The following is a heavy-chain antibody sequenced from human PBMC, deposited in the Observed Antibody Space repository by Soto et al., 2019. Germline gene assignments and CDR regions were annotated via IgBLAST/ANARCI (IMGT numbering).Heavy chain of an antibody. CDR3: TRDTFTYYYDSSGYFPDY. J-gene: IGHJ4*02. D-gene: IGHD3-22*01. Sequence: QPGGSLRLSCTASGFTFGDYAMSWVRQAPGKGLEWVGFIRSKAYGGTTEYAASVKGRFTISRDDSKSIAYLQMNSLKTEDTAVYYCTRDTFTYYYDSSGYFPDYWGQGTLVTVSS. V-gene: IGHV3-49*04. CDR1: GFTFGDYA. CDR2: IRSKAYGGTT.